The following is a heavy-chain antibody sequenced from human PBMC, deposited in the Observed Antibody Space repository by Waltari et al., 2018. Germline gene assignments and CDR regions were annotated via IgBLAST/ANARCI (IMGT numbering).Heavy chain of an antibody. CDR2: IYYSGTT. J-gene: IGHJ3*02. Sequence: QVQLQESGPGLVKPSETLSLTCTVSGGSISSYYWSWLRQPPGKGLAWIGYIYYSGTTNDNPSLKRRVTISVDTSKNQFSLKLSSVTAAETAVYYCAREPGTNYNNDAFDIWGQGTMVTVSS. D-gene: IGHD1-7*01. CDR1: GGSISSYY. CDR3: AREPGTNYNNDAFDI. V-gene: IGHV4-59*01.